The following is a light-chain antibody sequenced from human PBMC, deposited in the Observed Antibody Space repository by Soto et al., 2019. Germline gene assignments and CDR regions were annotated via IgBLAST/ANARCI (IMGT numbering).Light chain of an antibody. Sequence: QSVLTQPASVSGSPGQAITVSCSGTSSDIGAHNFVSWYQQHPGKAPKLIIYEVINRPSGVSDRFSGSKSGNTASLTLSGLQSEDEADYYCNSYTTSNTFVFGSGTKVTVL. V-gene: IGLV2-14*03. CDR3: NSYTTSNTFV. J-gene: IGLJ1*01. CDR1: SSDIGAHNF. CDR2: EVI.